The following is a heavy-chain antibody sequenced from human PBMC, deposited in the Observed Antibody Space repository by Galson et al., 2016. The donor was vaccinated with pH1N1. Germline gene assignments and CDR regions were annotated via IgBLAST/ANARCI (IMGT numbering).Heavy chain of an antibody. V-gene: IGHV5-51*03. D-gene: IGHD2-15*01. CDR1: GYTFSKFW. Sequence: QSGAEVKKPGESLRISCEGSGYTFSKFWIAWVRQMPGKGLEWMGNIYPGDSDTKYSPSFEGQVTFSADKSISTAFLQWSSLKASDTAIYFVARRSAEYDMDVWGQGTKVIVSS. CDR2: IYPGDSDT. J-gene: IGHJ6*02. CDR3: ARRSAEYDMDV.